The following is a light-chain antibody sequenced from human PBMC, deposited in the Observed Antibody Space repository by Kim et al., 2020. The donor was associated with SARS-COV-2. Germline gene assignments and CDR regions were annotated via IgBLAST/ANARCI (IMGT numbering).Light chain of an antibody. CDR1: QSVNDW. J-gene: IGKJ1*01. CDR3: QQYDSSWT. CDR2: KAS. Sequence: SAAEGAPVTITCRDSQSVNDWLAWYELEPGKAPKLLIYKASSLTSGIPSRFSGSGSRREFTLTISSLKPDDFGTYNCQQYDSSWTFGQGTKVDIK. V-gene: IGKV1-5*03.